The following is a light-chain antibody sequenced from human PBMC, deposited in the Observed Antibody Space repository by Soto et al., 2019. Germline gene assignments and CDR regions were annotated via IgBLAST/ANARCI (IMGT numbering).Light chain of an antibody. CDR2: WAS. V-gene: IGKV4-1*01. CDR3: QQYYSTPPT. J-gene: IGKJ1*01. CDR1: QSVLYSSNNKNY. Sequence: DIVMTQSPDSLAVSLGERATINCKSSQSVLYSSNNKNYLAWYQQKPGQPPKLLIYWASTQESGVPDRFSGSGSGTDFTLTISSLQAEDVAVYDCQQYYSTPPTFGQGTKVEIK.